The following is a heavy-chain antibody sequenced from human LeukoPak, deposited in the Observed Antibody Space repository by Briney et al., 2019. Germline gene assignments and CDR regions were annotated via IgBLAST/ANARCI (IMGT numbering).Heavy chain of an antibody. CDR3: ARSDSSGWYTNSWLHL. Sequence: ASVKVSCKASGYTFTSYDINWVRQATGQGLEWMGWMNPNSGNTGYAQKFQGRVTITRNTSISTAYMELSSLRSEDTAVYYCARSDSSGWYTNSWLHLWGEGTLVTVSS. J-gene: IGHJ5*02. V-gene: IGHV1-8*03. D-gene: IGHD6-19*01. CDR1: GYTFTSYD. CDR2: MNPNSGNT.